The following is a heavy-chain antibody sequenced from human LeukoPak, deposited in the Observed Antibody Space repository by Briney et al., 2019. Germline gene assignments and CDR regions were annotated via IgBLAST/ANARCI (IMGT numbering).Heavy chain of an antibody. V-gene: IGHV1-2*02. D-gene: IGHD4-17*01. Sequence: GASVKVSCKASGYTFTGYYMHWVRQAPGQGLEWMGWINPNSGGTNYAQKFQGRVTMTRDTSISTAYMELSRLRSDDTAVYYCARDTGPALLLGPFYGDSPDYWGQGTLVTVSS. J-gene: IGHJ4*02. CDR3: ARDTGPALLLGPFYGDSPDY. CDR2: INPNSGGT. CDR1: GYTFTGYY.